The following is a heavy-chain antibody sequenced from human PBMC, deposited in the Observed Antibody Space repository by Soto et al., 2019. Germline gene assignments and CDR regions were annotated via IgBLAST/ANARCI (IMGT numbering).Heavy chain of an antibody. CDR3: ARQGRIAVAGTFDY. CDR1: GGSMSSYY. V-gene: IGHV4-59*08. J-gene: IGHJ4*02. D-gene: IGHD6-19*01. Sequence: PSETLSLTCTVSGGSMSSYYWSWIRQPPGKGLEWIGYIYYSGSTNYNPSLKSRVTISVDTSKNQFSLKLSSVTAADTAVYYCARQGRIAVAGTFDYWGQGTLVTVPQ. CDR2: IYYSGST.